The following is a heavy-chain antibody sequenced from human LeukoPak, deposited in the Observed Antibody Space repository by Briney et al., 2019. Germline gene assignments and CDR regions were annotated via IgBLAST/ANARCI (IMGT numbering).Heavy chain of an antibody. CDR3: ARLPLDYVWGSYRSPFED. D-gene: IGHD3-16*02. V-gene: IGHV4-4*02. Sequence: SGTLSLTCAVSGGSISSSNWWSWVRQPPGKGLEWIGEIYHGGSTNYNPSLKSRVTISVDKSKNRFSLKLSSVTAADTAVYYCARLPLDYVWGSYRSPFEDWGQGTLVTVSS. J-gene: IGHJ4*02. CDR2: IYHGGST. CDR1: GGSISSSNW.